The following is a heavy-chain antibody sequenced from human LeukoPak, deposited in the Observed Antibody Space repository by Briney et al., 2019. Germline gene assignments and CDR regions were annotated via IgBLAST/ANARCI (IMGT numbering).Heavy chain of an antibody. CDR1: GFTFSSYS. Sequence: GGSLRLSCAASGFTFSSYSMNWVRQAPGKGLEWVSSISSSSSYIYYADSVKGRFTISRDNAKNSLYLQMNSLRAGDTAVYYCARVDYGDYVVGDYWGQGTLVTVSS. D-gene: IGHD4-17*01. J-gene: IGHJ4*02. CDR3: ARVDYGDYVVGDY. CDR2: ISSSSSYI. V-gene: IGHV3-21*01.